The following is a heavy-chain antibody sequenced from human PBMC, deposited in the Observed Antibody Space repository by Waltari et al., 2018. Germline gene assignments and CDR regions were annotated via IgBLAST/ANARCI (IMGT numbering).Heavy chain of an antibody. CDR3: AKDRGGSYLPDY. V-gene: IGHV3-43*01. CDR1: GFQFGEYT. Sequence: EVQLVESGGVVVQRGGSLRLSCAASGFQFGEYTIHWVRQSPGKGREWVSLITWDGVSTYYADSVKGRFAISRDNSKNSLYLQMNSLRTEDTALYYCAKDRGGSYLPDYWGQGTLVTVSS. J-gene: IGHJ4*02. CDR2: ITWDGVST. D-gene: IGHD3-16*01.